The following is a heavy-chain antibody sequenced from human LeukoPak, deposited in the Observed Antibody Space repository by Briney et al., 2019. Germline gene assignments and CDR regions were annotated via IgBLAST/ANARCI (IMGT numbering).Heavy chain of an antibody. CDR1: GGSISSHF. D-gene: IGHD6-19*01. V-gene: IGHV4-59*11. J-gene: IGHJ4*02. CDR3: TKATRWLAFDY. CDR2: VYIGGPT. Sequence: SETLSLTCTVSGGSISSHFWSGIRQPPGKGLEWIGNVYIGGPTNYNPSLNSRVTMSIDTSKNQLSLRLTSVAAADAAVYSCTKATRWLAFDYWGRGALVTVSS.